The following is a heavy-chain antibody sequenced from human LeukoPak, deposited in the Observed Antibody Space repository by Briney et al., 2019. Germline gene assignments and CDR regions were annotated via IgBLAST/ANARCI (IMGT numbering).Heavy chain of an antibody. CDR3: ARDGTAPGLYFDL. CDR2: IRQDGGEK. Sequence: GGSLRLSCAVSGFTFSDYWMNWVRQAPGKGLEWMASIRQDGGEKFYVDSVKGRFTISRDNTKNSLYLQMSSLRVEDTAVYFCARDGTAPGLYFDLWGQGTLVTVSS. CDR1: GFTFSDYW. V-gene: IGHV3-7*01. D-gene: IGHD6-13*01. J-gene: IGHJ4*01.